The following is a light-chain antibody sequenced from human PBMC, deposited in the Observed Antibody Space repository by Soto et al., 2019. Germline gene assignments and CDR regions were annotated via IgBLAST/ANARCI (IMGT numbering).Light chain of an antibody. J-gene: IGLJ2*01. Sequence: HTVVTQEPSVTVSPGGTVTLTCASSTGAVTSNYYPSWFQQKPGQAPRALFYSISNKHSWTPARFSGSLLGGKAALTLSDVQPADEADYYCLLYYRGVHVFGGGTKLTVL. CDR1: TGAVTSNYY. CDR2: SIS. V-gene: IGLV7-43*01. CDR3: LLYYRGVHV.